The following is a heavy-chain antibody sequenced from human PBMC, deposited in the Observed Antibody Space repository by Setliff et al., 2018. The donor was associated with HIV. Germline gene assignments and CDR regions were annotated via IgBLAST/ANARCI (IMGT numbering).Heavy chain of an antibody. Sequence: PSETLSLTCTVSGDSIGSSSYYWAWIRQPPGKGLEWIGNIYYSGSTYYNPSLKSRVTMSVDTSKNQFSLKLSSVTAADTAVYYCARGMIWGAYYYYMDVWGTGTTVTVSS. J-gene: IGHJ6*03. D-gene: IGHD3-16*01. CDR3: ARGMIWGAYYYYMDV. CDR1: GDSIGSSSYY. V-gene: IGHV4-39*07. CDR2: IYYSGST.